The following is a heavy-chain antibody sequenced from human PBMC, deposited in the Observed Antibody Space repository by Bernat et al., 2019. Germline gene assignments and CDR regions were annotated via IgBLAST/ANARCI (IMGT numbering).Heavy chain of an antibody. CDR3: ARIDGP. Sequence: VQLVESGGGLVQPGGSLKLSCEASEFTLSNYWMSWVRQAPGRGLEWVASIKEDGSEKYYVDSVKGRFIISRDNAKNSLFLQVNSLRAEDTAMYYCARIDGPWGQGTLVTVSS. V-gene: IGHV3-7*04. CDR1: EFTLSNYW. CDR2: IKEDGSEK. J-gene: IGHJ5*02.